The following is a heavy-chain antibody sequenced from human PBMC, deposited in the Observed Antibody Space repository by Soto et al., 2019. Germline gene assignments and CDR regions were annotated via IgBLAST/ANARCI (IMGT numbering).Heavy chain of an antibody. D-gene: IGHD3-22*01. CDR1: GFSVTANY. CDR2: ISTNGGST. Sequence: GGSLRLSCEVSGFSVTANYMSWVRQAPGKGLEYVSSISTNGGSTHYADSVKGRFTISRDNSKNTQYLQMSSLRADDTAVYYCVKGEYYYDSSGYYPFDYWGQGTLVTVSS. J-gene: IGHJ4*02. V-gene: IGHV3-64D*06. CDR3: VKGEYYYDSSGYYPFDY.